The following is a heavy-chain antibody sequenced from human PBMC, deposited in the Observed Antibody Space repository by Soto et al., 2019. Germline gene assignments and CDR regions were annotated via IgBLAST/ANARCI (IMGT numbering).Heavy chain of an antibody. CDR1: GFSVSNFF. CDR2: IYDGGRT. D-gene: IGHD3-10*01. J-gene: IGHJ5*01. CDR3: ARGIYDNXXXXES. V-gene: IGHV3-53*01. Sequence: EVQLVESGGGLMQPGGSLRLSCAASGFSVSNFFMTWVRQAPGKGLEWVSVIYDGGRTFYAESVKGRITISRDNSKNTLHLQMNTLRAEDTALYYCARGIYDNXXXXESWGHXTRVTVSX.